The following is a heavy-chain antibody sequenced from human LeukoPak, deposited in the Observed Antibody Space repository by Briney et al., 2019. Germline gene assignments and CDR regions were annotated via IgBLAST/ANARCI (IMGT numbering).Heavy chain of an antibody. CDR1: GGXISSYY. V-gene: IGHV4-59*08. CDR2: VYNTGST. D-gene: IGHD3-9*01. Sequence: SETLSLTCTVSGGXISSYYWTWIRQPPGKGLEWIGFVYNTGSTNYNPSLKSRVTISFDTSKNQFSLKLNSVTAADTAVYYCARRNILTEGEAFDIWGQGTMVTVSS. J-gene: IGHJ3*02. CDR3: ARRNILTEGEAFDI.